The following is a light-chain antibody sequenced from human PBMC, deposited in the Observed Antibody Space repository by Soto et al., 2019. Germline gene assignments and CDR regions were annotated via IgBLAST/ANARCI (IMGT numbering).Light chain of an antibody. CDR1: SSDIGVARS. CDR2: DVT. V-gene: IGLV2-11*01. Sequence: QSALTQPRSVSGAPGQSVTISCTGSSSDIGVARSVSWYQQHPGKAPKLIISDVTKRPSGVPYRFSGSKSCNAASLPISGLQADDESEYYCCSYEGRFFFGTGTKLTVL. J-gene: IGLJ1*01. CDR3: CSYEGRFF.